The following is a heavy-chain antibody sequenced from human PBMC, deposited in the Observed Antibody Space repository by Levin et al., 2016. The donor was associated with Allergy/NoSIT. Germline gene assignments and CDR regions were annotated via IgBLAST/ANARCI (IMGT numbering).Heavy chain of an antibody. Sequence: PGKGLEWIGYIYYSGSTYYNPSLKSRVTISVDTSKNQFSLKLSSVTAADTAVYYCARESEDYGMDVWGQGTTVTVSS. V-gene: IGHV4-31*02. J-gene: IGHJ6*02. CDR2: IYYSGST. CDR3: ARESEDYGMDV.